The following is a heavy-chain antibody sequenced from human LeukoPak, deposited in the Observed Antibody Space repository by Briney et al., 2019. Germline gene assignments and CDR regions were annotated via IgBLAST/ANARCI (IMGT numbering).Heavy chain of an antibody. CDR3: ARVHYDFWSGYYPSVYMDV. V-gene: IGHV4-59*11. CDR1: GGSISSHY. J-gene: IGHJ6*03. Sequence: SETLSLTCTVSGGSISSHYWSWIRQPPGKGLEWIGYIYYSGSTNYNPSLKSRVTISVDTSKNQFSLKLSSVTAADTAVYYCARVHYDFWSGYYPSVYMDVWGKGITVTVSS. D-gene: IGHD3-3*01. CDR2: IYYSGST.